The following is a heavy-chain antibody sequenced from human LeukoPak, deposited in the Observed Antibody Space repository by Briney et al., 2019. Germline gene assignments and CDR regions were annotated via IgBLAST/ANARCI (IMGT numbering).Heavy chain of an antibody. CDR3: ARGGKWLRGYYFDY. D-gene: IGHD5-12*01. Sequence: SETLSLTCAVYGGSFSGYYWSWIRQPPGKGLEWIGEINHSGSTNYNPSLKSRVTISVDTSKSQFSLKLSSVTAADTAVYYCARGGKWLRGYYFDYWGQGTLVTVSS. CDR2: INHSGST. J-gene: IGHJ4*02. V-gene: IGHV4-34*01. CDR1: GGSFSGYY.